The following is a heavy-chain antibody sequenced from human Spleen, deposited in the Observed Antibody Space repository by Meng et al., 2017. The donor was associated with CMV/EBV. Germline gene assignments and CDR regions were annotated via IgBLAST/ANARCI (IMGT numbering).Heavy chain of an antibody. CDR2: IRNKANSYTT. D-gene: IGHD1-26*01. Sequence: GGYLRLSCAVSGGSISSNWWSWVRQAPGKGLEWVGRIRNKANSYTTEYAASVKGRFIISRDDSENSLNLQMNSLKTEDTAVYYCARAVSYSGRSYFDSWGQGTLVTVSS. V-gene: IGHV3-72*01. J-gene: IGHJ4*02. CDR3: ARAVSYSGRSYFDS. CDR1: GGSISSNW.